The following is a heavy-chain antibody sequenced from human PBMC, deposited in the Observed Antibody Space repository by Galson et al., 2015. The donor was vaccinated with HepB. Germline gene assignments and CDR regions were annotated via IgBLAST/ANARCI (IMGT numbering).Heavy chain of an antibody. Sequence: SVKVSCKASGYTFTSYGISWVRQAPGQGLEWMGWISAYNGNTNYAQKLQGRVTMTTDTSTSTAYMELRSLRSDDTAVYYCARGGLGTVTTYGRGAFDIWGQGTMVTVSS. V-gene: IGHV1-18*01. CDR2: ISAYNGNT. CDR1: GYTFTSYG. J-gene: IGHJ3*02. CDR3: ARGGLGTVTTYGRGAFDI. D-gene: IGHD4-17*01.